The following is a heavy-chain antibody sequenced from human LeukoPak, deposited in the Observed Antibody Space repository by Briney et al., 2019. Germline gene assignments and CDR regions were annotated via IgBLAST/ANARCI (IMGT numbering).Heavy chain of an antibody. CDR1: GGSFSGYY. CDR2: INHSGST. J-gene: IGHJ3*02. CDR3: ASPNPKYCGGDCYHSDAFDI. Sequence: SETLSLTCAVYGGSFSGYYWSWIRQPPGKGLEWIGEINHSGSTNYNPSLKSRVTISVDTSKNQFSLKLSSVTAADTAVYYCASPNPKYCGGDCYHSDAFDIWGQGTMVTVSS. V-gene: IGHV4-34*01. D-gene: IGHD2-21*02.